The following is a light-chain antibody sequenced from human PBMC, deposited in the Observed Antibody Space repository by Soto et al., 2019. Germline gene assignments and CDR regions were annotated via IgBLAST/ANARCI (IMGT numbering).Light chain of an antibody. Sequence: QSSLTHPRSLSGSPGQSVTISCTGTSSDVGGYNYVSWYQQHPGKAPKLMIYDVSKRPSGVPDRFSGSKSGNTASLTISGLQAEDEADYYCCSYAGSYTYVFGTGTNVTVL. CDR2: DVS. J-gene: IGLJ1*01. CDR1: SSDVGGYNY. CDR3: CSYAGSYTYV. V-gene: IGLV2-11*01.